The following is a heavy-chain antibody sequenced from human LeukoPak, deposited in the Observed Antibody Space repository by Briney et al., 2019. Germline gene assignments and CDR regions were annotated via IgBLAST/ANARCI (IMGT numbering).Heavy chain of an antibody. Sequence: GGSLRLSCAASGFTFLRHGVTRFRQAPGKGLQWLSGISASGDVTFHADRVKGRFAISRDNSKNTLYLQMTGLRAGDTAEYYCAKSLFTSATGTGRAFHIWGQGTMVTVSS. CDR1: GFTFLRHG. J-gene: IGHJ3*02. D-gene: IGHD1-1*01. CDR3: AKSLFTSATGTGRAFHI. V-gene: IGHV3-23*01. CDR2: ISASGDVT.